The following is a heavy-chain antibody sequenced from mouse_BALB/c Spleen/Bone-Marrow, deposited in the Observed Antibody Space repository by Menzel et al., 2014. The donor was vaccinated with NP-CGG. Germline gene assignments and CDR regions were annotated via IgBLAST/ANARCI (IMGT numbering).Heavy chain of an antibody. CDR2: VDPANGNT. Sequence: SGAELVKPGASVKLSCTASGFNIKDTYMHWVKQRPVQGLEWIGRVDPANGNTKYDPKFQGKATITADTSSNTAYLQLSSLTSEDTAVYYCARYRLGTYFDYWGQGTTLTVSS. V-gene: IGHV14-3*02. CDR1: GFNIKDTY. D-gene: IGHD2-14*01. CDR3: ARYRLGTYFDY. J-gene: IGHJ2*01.